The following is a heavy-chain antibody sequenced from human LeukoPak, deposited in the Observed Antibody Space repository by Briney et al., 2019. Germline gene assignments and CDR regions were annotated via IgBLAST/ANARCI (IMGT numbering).Heavy chain of an antibody. CDR3: ARMTYCGGDCYYYFDY. V-gene: IGHV1-2*02. CDR1: GYTFTGYS. CDR2: INPNSGGT. D-gene: IGHD2-21*02. Sequence: GASVKGSSTAPGYTFTGYSMHWVRHAPRHGVEWMGWINPNSGGTNYAQKFQGRVTMTRDTSISTAYLELSRLRSDDTAVYYCARMTYCGGDCYYYFDYWGQGTLVTVSS. J-gene: IGHJ4*02.